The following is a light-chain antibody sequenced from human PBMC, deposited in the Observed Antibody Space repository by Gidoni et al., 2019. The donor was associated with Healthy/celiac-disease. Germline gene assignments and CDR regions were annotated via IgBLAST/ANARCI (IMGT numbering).Light chain of an antibody. CDR2: QDS. CDR3: QAWDSSTVI. V-gene: IGLV3-1*01. Sequence: SYALSLPPSVSVSTGRTASIPCSGDKLGDKYACWYQQKPGQSPVLVIYQDSKRPSGSPERFSGSNSGNTATLTISGTQAMDEADYYCQAWDSSTVIFGGGTKLTVL. CDR1: KLGDKY. J-gene: IGLJ2*01.